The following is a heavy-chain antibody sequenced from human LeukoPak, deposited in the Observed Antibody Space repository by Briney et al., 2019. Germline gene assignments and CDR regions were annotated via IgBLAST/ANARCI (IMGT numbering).Heavy chain of an antibody. CDR1: GGSFSGYY. CDR3: ARGHDYYDSSGYYRTRMFDY. V-gene: IGHV4-34*01. CDR2: INHREIT. D-gene: IGHD3-22*01. Sequence: SETLSLTCAVYGGSFSGYYWSWIRQPPGKGLEWIGEINHREITNYNPSLKSRVTISVDTSKNQFSLKLSSVTAADTAVYYCARGHDYYDSSGYYRTRMFDYWGQGTLVTVSS. J-gene: IGHJ4*02.